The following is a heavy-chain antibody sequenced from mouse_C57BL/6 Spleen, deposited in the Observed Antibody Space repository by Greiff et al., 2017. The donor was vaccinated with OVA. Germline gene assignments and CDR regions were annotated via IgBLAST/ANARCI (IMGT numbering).Heavy chain of an antibody. J-gene: IGHJ2*01. CDR1: GFTFSDYG. Sequence: DVHLVESGGGLVKPGGSLKLSCAASGFTFSDYGMHWVRQAPEKGLEWVAYISSGSSTIYYADTVKGRFTISRDNAKNTLFLQMTSLRSEDTAMYYCARGDYGYDFDYWGQGTTLTVSS. CDR2: ISSGSSTI. CDR3: ARGDYGYDFDY. D-gene: IGHD2-2*01. V-gene: IGHV5-17*01.